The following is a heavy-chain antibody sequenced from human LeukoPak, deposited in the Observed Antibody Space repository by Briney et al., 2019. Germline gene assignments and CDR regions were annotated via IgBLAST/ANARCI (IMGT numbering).Heavy chain of an antibody. CDR2: IYYSGST. CDR3: ARDSSQIWGSYRSTDY. V-gene: IGHV4-39*02. Sequence: SETLSLTCTVSGGSISSSSYYWGWIRQPPGKGLEWIGSIYYSGSTYYNPSLKRRVTISVDTSKNQFSLKLSSVTAADTAVYYCARDSSQIWGSYRSTDYWGQGTLVTVSS. CDR1: GGSISSSSYY. J-gene: IGHJ4*02. D-gene: IGHD3-16*02.